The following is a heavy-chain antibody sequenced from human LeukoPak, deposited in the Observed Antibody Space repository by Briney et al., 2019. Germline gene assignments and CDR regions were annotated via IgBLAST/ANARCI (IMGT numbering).Heavy chain of an antibody. CDR3: AIRTWAGYFDY. CDR1: GFTFSSYS. D-gene: IGHD6-19*01. V-gene: IGHV3-21*01. CDR2: ISSSSSYI. J-gene: IGHJ4*02. Sequence: GGSLRLSCAASGFTFSSYSMNWVRQAPGKGLEWVSSISSSSSYIYYADSVKGRFTISRDNAKSSLYLQMNSLRAEDTAVYYCAIRTWAGYFDYWGQGTLVTVSS.